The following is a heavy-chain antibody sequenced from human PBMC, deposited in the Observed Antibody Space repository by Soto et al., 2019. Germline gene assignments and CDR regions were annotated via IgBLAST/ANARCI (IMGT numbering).Heavy chain of an antibody. D-gene: IGHD2-2*01. Sequence: QVPLVQSGAEVKKPGASVKVSCKASGYTFTSYGISWVRQAPGQGLEWMGWISAYNGNTNYAQKLQGRVTMTTDTYTNTAYMELRSLRSDDTAVYYCARSGYCSSTSCPKGAYYYYGMDVWGQGTTVTVSS. V-gene: IGHV1-18*01. J-gene: IGHJ6*02. CDR2: ISAYNGNT. CDR1: GYTFTSYG. CDR3: ARSGYCSSTSCPKGAYYYYGMDV.